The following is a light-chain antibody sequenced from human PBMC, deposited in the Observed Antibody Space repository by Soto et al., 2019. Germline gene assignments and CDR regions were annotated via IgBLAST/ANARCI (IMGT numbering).Light chain of an antibody. V-gene: IGLV2-14*01. Sequence: QSALTQPASVSGSPGQSITISCTGTSSDIGGYNYVSWYQQHPGQAPKLLIYEVISRPSGISNRFSASKSGNTASLTISGLQTEDEAHYYCSSDTASTTVIFGGGTKLTVL. CDR1: SSDIGGYNY. CDR3: SSDTASTTVI. J-gene: IGLJ2*01. CDR2: EVI.